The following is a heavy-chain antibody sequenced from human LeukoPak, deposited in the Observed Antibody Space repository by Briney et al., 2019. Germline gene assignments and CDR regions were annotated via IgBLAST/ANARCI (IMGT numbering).Heavy chain of an antibody. CDR3: AREKGQWLDTGLDY. CDR1: GFTFSSYA. J-gene: IGHJ4*02. D-gene: IGHD6-19*01. Sequence: GGSLRLSCAASGFTFSSYAMHWVRQAPGKGLEWVAVISYDGSNKYYADSVKGRFTISRDNSKNTLYLQMNSLRAEDTAVYYCAREKGQWLDTGLDYWGQGTLVTVSS. V-gene: IGHV3-30-3*01. CDR2: ISYDGSNK.